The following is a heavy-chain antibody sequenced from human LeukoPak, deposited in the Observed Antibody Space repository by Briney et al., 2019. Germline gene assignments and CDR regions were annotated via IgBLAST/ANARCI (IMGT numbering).Heavy chain of an antibody. D-gene: IGHD6-13*01. CDR2: ISAYNGNT. V-gene: IGHV1-18*01. Sequence: GASVKVSCKASDYTFTTYGISWVRQAPGQGLEWMGWISAYNGNTNYAQKLQGRVTMTTDTSTSTAYMELRSLRSDDTAVYYCARVPLAAAYNWFDPWGQGTLVTVSS. CDR3: ARVPLAAAYNWFDP. J-gene: IGHJ5*02. CDR1: DYTFTTYG.